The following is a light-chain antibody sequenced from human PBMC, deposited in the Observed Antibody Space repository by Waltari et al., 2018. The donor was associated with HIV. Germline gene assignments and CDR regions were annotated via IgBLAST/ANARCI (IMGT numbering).Light chain of an antibody. Sequence: DIVMTQSPDSLSVSLGEMATIEFKSTQNLLFNNSNYLAWYQQKPGQPPKLLTYWSSVRESGVPDRFSASGSRAAFTLTISSLQAEDVAVYYCQQYFQIPWTFGQGTWVEVK. V-gene: IGKV4-1*01. CDR2: WSS. CDR3: QQYFQIPWT. J-gene: IGKJ1*01. CDR1: QNLLFNNSNY.